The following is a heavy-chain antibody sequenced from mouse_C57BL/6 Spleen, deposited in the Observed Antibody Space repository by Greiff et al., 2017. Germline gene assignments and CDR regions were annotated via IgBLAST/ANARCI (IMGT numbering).Heavy chain of an antibody. J-gene: IGHJ1*03. CDR1: GFTFTDYY. V-gene: IGHV7-3*01. CDR3: ARCLNWERDWYFDV. CDR2: ISTKANGYTT. D-gene: IGHD4-1*01. Sequence: VQLQQSGGGLVQPGASLSLSCAASGFTFTDYYMSWVRQPPGQALEWLGFISTKANGYTTEYSASVKGRFTISRDNYQSILYHQMHALRAEDSATYYCARCLNWERDWYFDVWGTGTTVTVSS.